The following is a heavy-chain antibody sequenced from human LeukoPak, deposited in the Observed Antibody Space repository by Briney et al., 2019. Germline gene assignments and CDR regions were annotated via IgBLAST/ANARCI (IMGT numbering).Heavy chain of an antibody. CDR3: ARGHYGSGSYSDY. J-gene: IGHJ4*02. CDR1: GGSISSYY. D-gene: IGHD3-10*01. CDR2: IYYSGST. V-gene: IGHV4-59*12. Sequence: PSETLSLTCTVSGGSISSYYWSWIRQPPGKGLEWIGYIYYSGSTYYNPSLKSRVTISVDTSKNQFSLKLSSVTAADTAVYYCARGHYGSGSYSDYWGQGTLVTVSS.